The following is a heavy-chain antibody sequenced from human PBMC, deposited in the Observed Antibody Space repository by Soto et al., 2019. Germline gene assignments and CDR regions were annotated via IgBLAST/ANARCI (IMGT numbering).Heavy chain of an antibody. J-gene: IGHJ4*02. V-gene: IGHV3-15*01. Sequence: PGGSLRLSCAASGFTFSNAWISWVRQAPGKGLEWVGSIKGKTDGGTTDYAAPVKGRFTISRDDSKNTLYLQMNSLKTEDTAVYYCTTDLSASIAARLEFDYWGQGTLVTVSS. D-gene: IGHD6-6*01. CDR3: TTDLSASIAARLEFDY. CDR1: GFTFSNAW. CDR2: IKGKTDGGTT.